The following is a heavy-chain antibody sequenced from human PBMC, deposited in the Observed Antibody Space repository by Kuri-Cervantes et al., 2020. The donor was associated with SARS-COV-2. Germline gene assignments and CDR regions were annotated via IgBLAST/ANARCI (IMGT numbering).Heavy chain of an antibody. CDR3: ARGRVRPWRFFY. Sequence: VSRKASGGTFSSYAISWVRQAPGRGLEWMGGIIPIFGTANYAQKFQGRVTMTRNTSISTAYMELSSLRSEDTAVYYCARGRVRPWRFFYWGQGTLVTVSS. CDR2: IIPIFGTA. CDR1: GGTFSSYA. V-gene: IGHV1-69*05. D-gene: IGHD3-10*01. J-gene: IGHJ4*02.